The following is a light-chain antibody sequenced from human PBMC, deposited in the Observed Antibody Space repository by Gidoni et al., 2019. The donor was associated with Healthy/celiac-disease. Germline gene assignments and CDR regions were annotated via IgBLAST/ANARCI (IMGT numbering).Light chain of an antibody. CDR1: QSVSSSY. CDR3: QQYGSSPET. Sequence: ESVLTQSPGTLSLSPGERATLSCRASQSVSSSYLAWYQQKPGQATRLLIYGASSRATGIPDRFSGSGCGTDLTLTSSRLAPEDFAVYYCQQYGSSPETFGQGTKVEIK. CDR2: GAS. V-gene: IGKV3-20*01. J-gene: IGKJ1*01.